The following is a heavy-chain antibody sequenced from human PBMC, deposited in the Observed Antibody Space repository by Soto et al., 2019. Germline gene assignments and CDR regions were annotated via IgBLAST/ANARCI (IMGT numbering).Heavy chain of an antibody. V-gene: IGHV3-23*01. CDR2: ISGSDGGT. D-gene: IGHD3-22*01. CDR3: SKCGYDSSVRFLRYFQH. J-gene: IGHJ1*01. CDR1: GFTFNIYA. Sequence: GGSLSLSCAASGFTFNIYAMSWVRQAQGKGLEWVSAISGSDGGTYYADSVEGRFTISRDNSNNTLYLQMSSLRAEDTAVYYCSKCGYDSSVRFLRYFQHWGQGT.